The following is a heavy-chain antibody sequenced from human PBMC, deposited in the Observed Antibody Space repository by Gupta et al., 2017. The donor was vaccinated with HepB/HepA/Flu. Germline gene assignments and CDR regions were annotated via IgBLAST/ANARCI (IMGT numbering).Heavy chain of an antibody. CDR2: ISSSGIST. J-gene: IGHJ4*02. CDR3: AKRGSDYSYDY. D-gene: IGHD5-12*01. Sequence: GLEWVSIISSSGISTYYADSVKGRFTISRDNSKNTLYLQMNSLRAEDTAVYYCAKRGSDYSYDYWGQGTLVTVSS. V-gene: IGHV3-23*01.